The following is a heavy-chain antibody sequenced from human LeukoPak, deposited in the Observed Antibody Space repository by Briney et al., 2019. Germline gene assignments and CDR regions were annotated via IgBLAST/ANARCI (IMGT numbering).Heavy chain of an antibody. Sequence: GRSLILSCAASGFTFSSYGMHWVRQAPGKGLEWVAVISFDGSNKYCSDSVKGRFTISRDNSKNTLYLQMNSLRAEDTAVYYCAKDPIPGRIAAAGTGWFDYWGQGTLVTVSS. D-gene: IGHD6-13*01. CDR2: ISFDGSNK. CDR1: GFTFSSYG. CDR3: AKDPIPGRIAAAGTGWFDY. J-gene: IGHJ5*01. V-gene: IGHV3-30*18.